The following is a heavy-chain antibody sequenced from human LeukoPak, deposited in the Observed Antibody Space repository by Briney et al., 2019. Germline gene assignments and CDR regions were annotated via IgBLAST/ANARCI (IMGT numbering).Heavy chain of an antibody. J-gene: IGHJ4*02. CDR2: IWYDGSNK. CDR1: GFTFSSYG. V-gene: IGHV3-33*06. CDR3: AKHPASSGQGH. D-gene: IGHD3-22*01. Sequence: GGSLRLSCAASGFTFSSYGMHWVRQAPGKGLEWVAVIWYDGSNKYYADSVKGRFTISRDNSKNTLYLQMNSLRAEDTAVYYCAKHPASSGQGHSGQGTLGTVSS.